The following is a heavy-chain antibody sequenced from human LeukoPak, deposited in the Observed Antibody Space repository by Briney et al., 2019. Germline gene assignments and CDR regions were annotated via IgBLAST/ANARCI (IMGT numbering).Heavy chain of an antibody. CDR1: GGSISSSSYY. D-gene: IGHD1-7*01. J-gene: IGHJ5*02. V-gene: IGHV4-39*07. CDR2: INHSGST. Sequence: PSETLSLTCTVSGGSISSSSYYWGWIRQPPGKGLEWIGEINHSGSTNYNPPLKSRVTISVDTSKNQFSLKLNSVTAADTAVYYCARVRWNYYISWFDPWGQGTLVTVSS. CDR3: ARVRWNYYISWFDP.